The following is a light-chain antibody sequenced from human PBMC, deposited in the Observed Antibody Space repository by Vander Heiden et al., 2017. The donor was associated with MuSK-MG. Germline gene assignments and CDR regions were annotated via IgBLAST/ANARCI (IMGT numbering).Light chain of an antibody. J-gene: IGLJ1*01. Sequence: QSALTPPASVSGSPGQSITISCTGTSGDIGAFNHIYWYQHHPGKAPKLMVYEAFNRPSGVSDRFSASKSGNTASLTISGLQSEDEADYYCNSYTTRSTHVFGTGTRVTVL. CDR1: SGDIGAFNH. CDR3: NSYTTRSTHV. V-gene: IGLV2-14*01. CDR2: EAF.